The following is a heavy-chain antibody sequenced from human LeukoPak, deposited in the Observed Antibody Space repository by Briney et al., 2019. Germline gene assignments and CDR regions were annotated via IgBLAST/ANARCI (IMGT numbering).Heavy chain of an antibody. V-gene: IGHV1-69-2*01. CDR1: GYTFTDYY. CDR2: IDPQDGKT. J-gene: IGHJ4*02. D-gene: IGHD2-21*01. Sequence: GASVKVSCKTSGYTFTDYYIHWILQAPGKGLEWMGRIDPQDGKTKLAARFQGRLTISTDTSTDTSYMDLSSLTSEDTAVYYCTSGRIGARPFDYWGQGTLVTVSS. CDR3: TSGRIGARPFDY.